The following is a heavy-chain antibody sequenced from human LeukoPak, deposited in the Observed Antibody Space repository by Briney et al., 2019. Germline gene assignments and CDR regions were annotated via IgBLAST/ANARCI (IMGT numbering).Heavy chain of an antibody. V-gene: IGHV3-7*04. Sequence: PGGSLRLSCAVSRFTFSNCWMSWVRQAPGKGLEWVANIKQDGSENYYVDSVKGRFTISRDNAKNSLYLQMNSLRAEDRSVYYCARDRCSSTSCFIDYWGQGTLVTDSS. J-gene: IGHJ4*02. CDR1: RFTFSNCW. CDR3: ARDRCSSTSCFIDY. D-gene: IGHD2-2*01. CDR2: IKQDGSEN.